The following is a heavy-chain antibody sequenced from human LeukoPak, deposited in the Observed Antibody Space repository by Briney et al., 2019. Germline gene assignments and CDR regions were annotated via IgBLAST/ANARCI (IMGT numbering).Heavy chain of an antibody. V-gene: IGHV3-53*01. Sequence: GGSLRPSCAASGFTVSSNYMSWVRQAPGKGPEWVSVIYSGGSTYYADSVKGRFTISRDNSKNTLYLQMNSLRAEDTAVYYCAREGFWSGYYHFDYWGQGTLVTVSS. J-gene: IGHJ4*02. D-gene: IGHD3-3*01. CDR2: IYSGGST. CDR1: GFTVSSNY. CDR3: AREGFWSGYYHFDY.